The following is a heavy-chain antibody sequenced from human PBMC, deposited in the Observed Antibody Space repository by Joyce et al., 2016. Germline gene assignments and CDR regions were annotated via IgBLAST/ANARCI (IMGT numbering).Heavy chain of an antibody. D-gene: IGHD2/OR15-2a*01. CDR1: GFTFRSHW. Sequence: EVQLVESGGGLVQPGGSLRLSCAASGFTFRSHWMLWVRQAPGKGLVVVSYIKTDGIHTNYADSVKGRFTISRDNAKNMLHLQMNNLRAEDTAVYFCIRDRPNSWFDPWGQGTLVTVSS. J-gene: IGHJ5*02. V-gene: IGHV3-74*01. CDR2: IKTDGIHT. CDR3: IRDRPNSWFDP.